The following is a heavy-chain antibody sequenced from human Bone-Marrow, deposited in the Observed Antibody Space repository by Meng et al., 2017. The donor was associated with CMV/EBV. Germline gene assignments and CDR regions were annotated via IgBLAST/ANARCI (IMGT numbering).Heavy chain of an antibody. CDR1: GGTFSSYA. CDR3: ARWDSIVVVPAASRYYYGMDV. J-gene: IGHJ6*02. Sequence: SVKVSCKASGGTFSSYAISWVRQAPGQGLEWMGGIIPIFGTANYAQKFQGRVTITTDESTSTAYMELSSLRSEDTAVYYCARWDSIVVVPAASRYYYGMDVWGQGATVTVSS. V-gene: IGHV1-69*05. D-gene: IGHD2-2*01. CDR2: IIPIFGTA.